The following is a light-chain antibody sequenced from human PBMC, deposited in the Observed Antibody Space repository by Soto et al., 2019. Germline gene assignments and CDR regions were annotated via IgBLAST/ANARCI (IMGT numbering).Light chain of an antibody. CDR2: GAS. J-gene: IGKJ1*01. CDR1: QNISRS. V-gene: IGKV3-11*01. CDR3: QQRSNWPRT. Sequence: EIVMTQSPVTLSVSPGERAALSCRASQNISRSLAWYQQKPGQAPRVLIFGASNRATGIPARFSGSGSGTDFTLTISSLEPEDFAVYYCQQRSNWPRTFGQGTKVDIK.